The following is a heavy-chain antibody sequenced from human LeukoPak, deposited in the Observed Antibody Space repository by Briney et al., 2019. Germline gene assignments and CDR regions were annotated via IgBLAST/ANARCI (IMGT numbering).Heavy chain of an antibody. D-gene: IGHD3-22*01. Sequence: SETLSLTCTVSGGSISSSSYYWGWTRQPPGKGLEWIGSIYYSGSTYYNPSLKSRVTISVDTSKNQFSLKLSSVTAADTAVYYCAREDYYDSSGIDIWGQGTMVTVSS. CDR1: GGSISSSSYY. CDR3: AREDYYDSSGIDI. V-gene: IGHV4-39*02. CDR2: IYYSGST. J-gene: IGHJ3*02.